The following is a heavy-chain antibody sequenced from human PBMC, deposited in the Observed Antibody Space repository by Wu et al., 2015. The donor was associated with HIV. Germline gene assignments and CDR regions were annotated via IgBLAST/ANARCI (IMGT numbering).Heavy chain of an antibody. CDR1: GYTFIDYY. J-gene: IGHJ4*02. D-gene: IGHD2-21*01. CDR3: ARELLWGEDF. V-gene: IGHV1-2*02. CDR2: INPNSGAT. Sequence: QVQLLQSGAEVKKPGASVMVSCKASGYTFIDYYIYWLRQAPGQGLEWMGWINPNSGATNYAQKFQPRVDMTRDTSMSTIYMELSGLTSEDTAVYFCARELLWGEDFWGQGTLVTVSS.